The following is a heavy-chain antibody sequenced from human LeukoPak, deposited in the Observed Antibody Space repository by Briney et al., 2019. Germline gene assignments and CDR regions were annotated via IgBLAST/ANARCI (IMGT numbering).Heavy chain of an antibody. J-gene: IGHJ4*02. D-gene: IGHD3-10*01. CDR3: ARNYGSGTYSHFDY. CDR2: IYYSGST. CDR1: GGSISSYY. V-gene: IGHV4-59*01. Sequence: NTSETLSLTCTVSGGSISSYYWSWLRQPPGKGVEWIGYIYYSGSTNYNPSLKSRVTISVDTSKNQFSLKLSSVTAADTAVYYCARNYGSGTYSHFDYWGQGTLVTVSS.